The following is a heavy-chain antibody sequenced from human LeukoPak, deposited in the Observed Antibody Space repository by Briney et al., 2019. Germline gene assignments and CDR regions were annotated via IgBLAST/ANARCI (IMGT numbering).Heavy chain of an antibody. Sequence: PSETLSLTCAVYGGSFSGYYWSWIRQPPGKGLEWIGEINHSGSTNYNPSLKSRVTISVDTSKNQFSLKLGSVTAADTAVYYCARVYYRRRYYDSSGYPDYWGQGTLVTVSS. CDR1: GGSFSGYY. CDR2: INHSGST. CDR3: ARVYYRRRYYDSSGYPDY. J-gene: IGHJ4*02. D-gene: IGHD3-22*01. V-gene: IGHV4-34*01.